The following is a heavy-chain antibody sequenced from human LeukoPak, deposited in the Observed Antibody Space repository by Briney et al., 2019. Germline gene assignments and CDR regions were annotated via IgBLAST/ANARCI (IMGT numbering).Heavy chain of an antibody. CDR3: ARAATDYFDY. Sequence: GGSLRLSCAASGFTFSTYSMNWVRQAPGKGLEWVSSISSSSSYMYYADSVKGRFTISRDNAKNSLYLQMNSLRAEDTAVYYCARAATDYFDYWGQGTLVTVSS. J-gene: IGHJ4*02. V-gene: IGHV3-21*01. CDR2: ISSSSSYM. CDR1: GFTFSTYS.